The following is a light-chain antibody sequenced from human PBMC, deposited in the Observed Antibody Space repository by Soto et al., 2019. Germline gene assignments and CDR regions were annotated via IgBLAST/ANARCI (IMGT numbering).Light chain of an antibody. V-gene: IGKV3-11*01. CDR1: QSFRGL. J-gene: IGKJ5*01. CDR3: QQRHMWPTT. Sequence: EVVLTQSPVTLSLSPGERATLSCRASQSFRGLLAWYQQKPGQAPRLLIYDAYNRATGIPPRFSGSGSGTDFTLTISSLEPEDYAVYYCQQRHMWPTTFAHGTRLETK. CDR2: DAY.